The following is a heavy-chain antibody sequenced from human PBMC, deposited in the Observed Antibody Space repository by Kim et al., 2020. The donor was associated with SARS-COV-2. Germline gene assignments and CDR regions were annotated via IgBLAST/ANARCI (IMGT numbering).Heavy chain of an antibody. V-gene: IGHV3-48*02. J-gene: IGHJ4*02. CDR3: ARRLGYYDSSGPPPIDY. D-gene: IGHD3-22*01. Sequence: GGSLRLSCAASGFTFSSYSMNWVRQAPGKGLEWVSYISSSSSTIYYADSVKGRFTISRDNAKNSLYLQMNSLRDEDTAVYYCARRLGYYDSSGPPPIDYWGQGTLVTVSS. CDR2: ISSSSSTI. CDR1: GFTFSSYS.